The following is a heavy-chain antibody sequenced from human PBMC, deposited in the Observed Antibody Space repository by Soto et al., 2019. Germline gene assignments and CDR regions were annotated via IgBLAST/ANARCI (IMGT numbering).Heavy chain of an antibody. J-gene: IGHJ4*02. CDR2: IIPILGIA. CDR1: GGTFSSYT. CDR3: ARGSSSWVDY. Sequence: QVQLVQSGAEVKKPGSSVKVSCRASGGTFSSYTISWVRQAPGQGLEWMGRIIPILGIANYAQKFQGRVTITADKSTSTAYMELSSLRAEDTAVYYCARGSSSWVDYWGQGTLVTVSS. V-gene: IGHV1-69*02. D-gene: IGHD6-13*01.